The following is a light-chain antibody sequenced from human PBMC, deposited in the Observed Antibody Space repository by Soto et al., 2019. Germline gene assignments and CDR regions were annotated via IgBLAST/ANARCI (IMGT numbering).Light chain of an antibody. V-gene: IGKV4-1*01. CDR2: WAS. Sequence: DIVMTQSPDSLAVSLGEGATINCKSSQSVLYSSNNRNYLAWYQQKPGQPPKLLIYWASTRESGVPDRFSGSGSGTDFTLIISSLQAEDVAVYYCQQYYATPRTFGQGTKVDIK. J-gene: IGKJ1*01. CDR3: QQYYATPRT. CDR1: QSVLYSSNNRNY.